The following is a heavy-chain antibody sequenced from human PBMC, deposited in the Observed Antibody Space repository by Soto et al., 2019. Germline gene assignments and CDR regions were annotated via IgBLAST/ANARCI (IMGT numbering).Heavy chain of an antibody. Sequence: GGSLRLSCAASGFTFSSYGMHWVRQAPGKGLEWVAVIWYDGSNKYYADSVKGRFTISRDNSKNTLYLQMNSLRAEDTAVYYCARDFLHSVVTATLYYYYYGMDVWGQGTTVTVSS. CDR3: ARDFLHSVVTATLYYYYYGMDV. J-gene: IGHJ6*02. CDR1: GFTFSSYG. D-gene: IGHD2-21*02. V-gene: IGHV3-33*01. CDR2: IWYDGSNK.